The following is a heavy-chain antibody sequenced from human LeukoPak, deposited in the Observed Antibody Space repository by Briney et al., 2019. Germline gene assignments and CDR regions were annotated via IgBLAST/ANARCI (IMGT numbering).Heavy chain of an antibody. J-gene: IGHJ4*02. CDR3: ARAPDTAMGYYYDY. Sequence: SETLSLTCTVSGGSISSSSYYWGWIRQPPGTGLEWIGYIYYSGGTYYNPSLKSRVTISVDTSKNQFSLKVSSVTAADTAVYYCARAPDTAMGYYYDYWGQGTLVTVSS. CDR1: GGSISSSSYY. CDR2: IYYSGGT. D-gene: IGHD5-18*01. V-gene: IGHV4-31*03.